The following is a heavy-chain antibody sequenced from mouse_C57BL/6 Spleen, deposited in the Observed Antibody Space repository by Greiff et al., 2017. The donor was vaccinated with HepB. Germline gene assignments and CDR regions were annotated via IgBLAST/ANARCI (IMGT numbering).Heavy chain of an antibody. V-gene: IGHV1-50*01. Sequence: QVQLQQPGAELVKPGASVKLSCKASGYTFTSYWMQWVKQRPGQGLEWIGEIDPSDSYTNYNQKFKGKATLTVDTSSSTAYMQLSSLTSEDSAVYYCARSPDPYYFDYWGQGTTLTVSS. CDR2: IDPSDSYT. CDR3: ARSPDPYYFDY. J-gene: IGHJ2*01. CDR1: GYTFTSYW.